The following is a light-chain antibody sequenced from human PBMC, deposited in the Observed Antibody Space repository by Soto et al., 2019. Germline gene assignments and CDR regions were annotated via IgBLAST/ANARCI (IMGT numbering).Light chain of an antibody. V-gene: IGKV3-11*01. CDR1: QSIGNS. J-gene: IGKJ4*01. CDR3: RQRYNWPLT. CDR2: DAF. Sequence: TVLTQSPAPLSLSPGDRATLSCKASQSIGNSLGWFQQKPGQAPRLLIDDAFNRATGIPARFTGSGSGSDFTLTISSLEPEDFGVYYCRQRYNWPLTFGGGTKVDIK.